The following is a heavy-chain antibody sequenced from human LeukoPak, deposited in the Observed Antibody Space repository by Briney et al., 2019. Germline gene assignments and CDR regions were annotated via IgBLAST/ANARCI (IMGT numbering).Heavy chain of an antibody. Sequence: SCKASGYTVTIWNFRWVRQAPGKGLEGVSASSGSGGSTYYADSVKGRFTIARDNSKNTLYLQTSSLRAEDTAVYYCAKDRTTPYSSGWYCFDSWGAGTLVTVSS. CDR2: SSGSGGST. CDR1: GYTVTIWN. CDR3: AKDRTTPYSSGWYCFDS. J-gene: IGHJ4*02. V-gene: IGHV3-23*01. D-gene: IGHD6-19*01.